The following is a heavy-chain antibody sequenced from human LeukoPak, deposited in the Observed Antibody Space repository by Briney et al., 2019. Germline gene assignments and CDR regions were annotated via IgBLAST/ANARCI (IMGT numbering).Heavy chain of an antibody. D-gene: IGHD6-13*01. CDR1: GVSISSNDAS. CDR2: TYYRSKWYY. Sequence: SQTLSLTCAISGVSISSNDASWNWMTHSPSRGLEWLVRTYYRSKWYYDYAHAVKGRMSIYTHTSKHQFSLQLNSVTPDDAALYYRARGASGWYLSVFDSWGQGTLVTVSS. CDR3: ARGASGWYLSVFDS. J-gene: IGHJ5*01. V-gene: IGHV6-1*01.